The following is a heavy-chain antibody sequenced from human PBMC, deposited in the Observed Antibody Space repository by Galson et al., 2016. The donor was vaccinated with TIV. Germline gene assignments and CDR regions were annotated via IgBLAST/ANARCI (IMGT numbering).Heavy chain of an antibody. V-gene: IGHV5-51*01. CDR2: IFPDDSDP. D-gene: IGHD3-22*01. CDR3: ARHFRYSDSSGYHYFDS. CDR1: GYRFSSYW. Sequence: QSGAEVKKPGESLKISCKGSGYRFSSYWIGWVRQRPGKGLEWLGIIFPDDSDPRYSPSLEGQVTFSADKSIRTAYLQWSSLKASDTAIYYCARHFRYSDSSGYHYFDSWGQGTMVTVSS. J-gene: IGHJ4*02.